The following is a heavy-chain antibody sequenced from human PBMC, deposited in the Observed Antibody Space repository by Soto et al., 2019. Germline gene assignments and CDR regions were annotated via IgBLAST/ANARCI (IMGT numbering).Heavy chain of an antibody. D-gene: IGHD2-15*01. J-gene: IGHJ4*02. CDR1: GYTFTTYP. CDR2: INAGSGNT. V-gene: IGHV1-3*01. CDR3: ARGPPVCYNECYFDY. Sequence: ASVKVSCKASGYTFTTYPMHWVRQAPGQGLEWMGWINAGSGNTRHSQKFQDRVTFTSNTSTSTAYMELSSLRSEDTAVYYCARGPPVCYNECYFDYWGQGTQVTVSS.